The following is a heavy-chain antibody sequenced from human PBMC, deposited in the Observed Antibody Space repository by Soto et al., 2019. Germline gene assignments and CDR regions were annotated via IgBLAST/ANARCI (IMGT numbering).Heavy chain of an antibody. D-gene: IGHD3-10*01. CDR1: GFTVSSNY. J-gene: IGHJ4*02. CDR3: ARFFYGGVYFDY. Sequence: SGGSLRLSCAASGFTVSSNYMSWVRQAPGKGLEWVSVIYSGGSTYYADSVKGRFTISRDNSKNTLYLQMNSLRAEDTAVYYCARFFYGGVYFDYWGQGTLVTVSS. V-gene: IGHV3-53*01. CDR2: IYSGGST.